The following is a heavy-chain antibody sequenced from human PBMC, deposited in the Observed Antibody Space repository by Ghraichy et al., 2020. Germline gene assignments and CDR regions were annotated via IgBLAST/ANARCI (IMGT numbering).Heavy chain of an antibody. Sequence: GGSLRLSCVGSGFTFSGYSMNWVRQSPGKGLEWVSNISSSSRNIFYADSVKGRFTISRDNAKNSLSLQMNSLRDEDTAVYYCARGSAGVRFYYFAGMDVWGHGTTVTVSS. CDR1: GFTFSGYS. V-gene: IGHV3-48*02. J-gene: IGHJ6*02. CDR2: ISSSSRNI. CDR3: ARGSAGVRFYYFAGMDV. D-gene: IGHD4-23*01.